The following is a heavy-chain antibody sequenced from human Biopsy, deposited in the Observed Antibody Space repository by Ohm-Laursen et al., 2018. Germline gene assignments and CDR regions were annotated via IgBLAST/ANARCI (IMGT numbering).Heavy chain of an antibody. CDR2: IYNTETT. J-gene: IGHJ5*02. CDR3: VRHPTGFWFDP. V-gene: IGHV4-39*01. Sequence: SDTLSLTCPVSGGSISSSTTYYWAWLRQPPGKGLEWIGSIYNTETTFYNPSLKSRVTISVDTSTNQFSLKVSSVTAADTALYFCVRHPTGFWFDPWGHGTLVTVSS. CDR1: GGSISSSTTYY.